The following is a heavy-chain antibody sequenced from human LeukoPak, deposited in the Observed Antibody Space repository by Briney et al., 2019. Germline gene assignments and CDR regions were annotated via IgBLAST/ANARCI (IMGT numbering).Heavy chain of an antibody. V-gene: IGHV4-34*01. Sequence: SETLSLTCAVYGGSFSGYYWGWIRQPPGKTLEWIGSIYSSGSTYYNPSLKSRVIIIIDTPKNHFSLTLSSVTAADTAVYYCARSDGYGLVGIWGQGTMVTVSS. CDR3: ARSDGYGLVGI. CDR2: IYSSGST. CDR1: GGSFSGYY. J-gene: IGHJ3*02. D-gene: IGHD3-10*01.